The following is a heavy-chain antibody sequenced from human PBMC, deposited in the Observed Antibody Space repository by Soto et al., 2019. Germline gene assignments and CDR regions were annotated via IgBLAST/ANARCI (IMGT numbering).Heavy chain of an antibody. CDR1: DGSSNNYY. CDR3: ARGGLIREVLYY. J-gene: IGHJ4*02. CDR2: INHSGST. V-gene: IGHV4-34*01. Sequence: QVQLQQWGAGLLKPSETLSLTCAVYDGSSNNYYWSWIRQPPGKGLEWIGEINHSGSTNYNASLKSRVTISEDTSKKQFSLELRFVTAADTAVYYCARGGLIREVLYYWGQGTLVTVSS. D-gene: IGHD3-10*01.